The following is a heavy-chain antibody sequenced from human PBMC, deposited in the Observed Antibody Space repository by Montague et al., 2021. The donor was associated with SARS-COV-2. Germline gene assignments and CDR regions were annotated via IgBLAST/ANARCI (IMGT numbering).Heavy chain of an antibody. CDR1: GGSISSSSYY. CDR3: AGRVVVPAAIGHWYFDL. D-gene: IGHD2-2*02. V-gene: IGHV4-39*01. CDR2: IYYSGST. Sequence: SETLSLTCTVSGGSISSSSYYWGWIRQPPGKGLEWIGSIYYSGSTYYNPSLKSRVTISVDTSKNQFSLKLSSVTAADTAVYYCAGRVVVPAAIGHWYFDLWGRGPLVTVAS. J-gene: IGHJ2*01.